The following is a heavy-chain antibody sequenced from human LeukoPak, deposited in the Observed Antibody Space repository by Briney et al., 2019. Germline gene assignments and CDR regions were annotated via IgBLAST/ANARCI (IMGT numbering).Heavy chain of an antibody. CDR2: ISGSGGST. CDR1: GFTFGGYA. V-gene: IGHV3-23*01. J-gene: IGHJ5*01. D-gene: IGHD6-19*01. Sequence: GGSLRLSCAASGFTFGGYAMSWVRQAPGKGLEWVSGISGSGGSTYYADSVKGRFTISRDNSKNTLFLQMNSLRAGDTAVYYCAKASGGSSGRSDSWGQGTLATVSS. CDR3: AKASGGSSGRSDS.